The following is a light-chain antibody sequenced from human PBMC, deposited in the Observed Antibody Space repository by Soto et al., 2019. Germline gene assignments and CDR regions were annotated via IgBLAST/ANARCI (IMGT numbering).Light chain of an antibody. Sequence: ESVLTQSPGSLSLSTGERATLSCRASESVSSSYLAWYQQKPGRAPRLLIYGATNRATGIPDRFSGSGSGTDFTLTISRLEPEDFAVYFCQQYGSSLWTFGQGTKVDIK. CDR3: QQYGSSLWT. V-gene: IGKV3-20*01. CDR2: GAT. J-gene: IGKJ1*01. CDR1: ESVSSSY.